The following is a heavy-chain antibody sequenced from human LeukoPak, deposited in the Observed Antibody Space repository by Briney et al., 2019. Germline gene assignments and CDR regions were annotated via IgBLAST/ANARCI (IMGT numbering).Heavy chain of an antibody. J-gene: IGHJ5*02. CDR2: INTGNDNT. CDR3: ARDGYYGSGVYNWFDP. V-gene: IGHV1-3*04. CDR1: GYTFTSYA. Sequence: GASVKVSCKASGYTFTSYAMHWVRQAPGQRLEWMGWINTGNDNTEYSQKFQGRVTITKDTSSSTAYMELSSLRSEDTAVYYCARDGYYGSGVYNWFDPWGQGTLVTVSS. D-gene: IGHD3-10*01.